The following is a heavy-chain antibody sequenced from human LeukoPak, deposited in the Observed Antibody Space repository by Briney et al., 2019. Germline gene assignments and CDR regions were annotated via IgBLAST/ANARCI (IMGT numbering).Heavy chain of an antibody. J-gene: IGHJ4*02. V-gene: IGHV3-7*04. CDR1: GFTFSSYW. Sequence: GGSLRLSCAASGFTFSSYWMSWVRQAPGKGLEWVANINQAGSEKYYVDSVKGRFTISRDNAKNSLYLQMNSLRAEDTALYYCARGRYCSGGSCYSDYWGQGTLVTVSS. CDR2: INQAGSEK. CDR3: ARGRYCSGGSCYSDY. D-gene: IGHD2-15*01.